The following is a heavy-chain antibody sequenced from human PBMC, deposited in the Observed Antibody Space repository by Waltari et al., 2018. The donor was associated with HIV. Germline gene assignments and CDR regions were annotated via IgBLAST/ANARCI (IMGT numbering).Heavy chain of an antibody. V-gene: IGHV3-23*01. D-gene: IGHD3-22*01. CDR2: VSGSGAKS. Sequence: EVQLLESGGGLVQPGGSRSPSRAASGFPYVSLAITWVRQSPERGREWVAAVSGSGAKSFDADSVKGRFTISRDNSKNTVFLQMNSLRAADTAIYYCAKAYYENTAYYYDFWGRGTRVTVSS. J-gene: IGHJ4*02. CDR3: AKAYYENTAYYYDF. CDR1: GFPYVSLA.